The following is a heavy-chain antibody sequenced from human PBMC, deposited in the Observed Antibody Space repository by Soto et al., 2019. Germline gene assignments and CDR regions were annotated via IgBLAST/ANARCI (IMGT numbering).Heavy chain of an antibody. J-gene: IGHJ4*02. D-gene: IGHD7-27*01. CDR2: IYYSGST. V-gene: IGHV4-31*03. Sequence: PSETLSLTYTVSGGSISSGGYYWSWIRQHPGKGLEWIGYIYYSGSTYYNPSLKSRVTISVDTSKNQFSLRLHSVTAADTAVYYCARDRWGSLDFWGQGVLVT. CDR3: ARDRWGSLDF. CDR1: GGSISSGGYY.